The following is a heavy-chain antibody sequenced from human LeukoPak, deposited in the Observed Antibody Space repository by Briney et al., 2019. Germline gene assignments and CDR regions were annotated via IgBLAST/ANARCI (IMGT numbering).Heavy chain of an antibody. V-gene: IGHV3-23*01. CDR2: ISGSGGST. J-gene: IGHJ4*02. CDR1: GFTFSSYG. Sequence: GSLRLSCAASGFTFSSYGMSWVRQAPGKGLEWVSAISGSGGSTYYADSVKGRFTISRDNSKNTLYLQMNSLRAEDTAVYYCAKGGLLVASFDYWGQGTLVTVSS. CDR3: AKGGLLVASFDY. D-gene: IGHD5-12*01.